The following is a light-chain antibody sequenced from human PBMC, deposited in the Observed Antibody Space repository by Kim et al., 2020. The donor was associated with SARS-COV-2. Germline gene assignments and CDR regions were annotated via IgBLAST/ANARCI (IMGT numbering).Light chain of an antibody. CDR3: QQYYSTPPS. J-gene: IGKJ2*03. CDR2: WAS. Sequence: RAPLNCKSSQTVLYNSNKKNYLAWYQQKPGQAPKLLIYWASIRESGVSDRFSGSGSETDFTLTISSLQAEDVAVYYCQQYYSTPPSFGQGTKLEI. CDR1: QTVLYNSNKKNY. V-gene: IGKV4-1*01.